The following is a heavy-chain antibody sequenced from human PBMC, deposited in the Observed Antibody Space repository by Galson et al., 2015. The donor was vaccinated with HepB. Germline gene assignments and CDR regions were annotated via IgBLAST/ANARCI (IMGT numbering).Heavy chain of an antibody. CDR3: ARDGCCSGGNCYSGEDYYYFGMDV. CDR2: ISAHNGKT. CDR1: GYNYISYG. V-gene: IGHV1-18*01. Sequence: SVKVSCKASGYNYISYGISWVRQAPGQGLEWMGWISAHNGKTEYAQKFQSRVTMTTDTSTSTVYMELGSLRSDDTAVYYCARDGCCSGGNCYSGEDYYYFGMDVWGQGTSVTVSS. D-gene: IGHD2-15*01. J-gene: IGHJ6*02.